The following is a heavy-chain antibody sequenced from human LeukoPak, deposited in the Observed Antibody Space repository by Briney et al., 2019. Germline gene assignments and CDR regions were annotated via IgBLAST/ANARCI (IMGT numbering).Heavy chain of an antibody. CDR2: ISYEGRNK. V-gene: IGHV3-30*04. CDR3: ARDNYGVDY. D-gene: IGHD3-16*01. J-gene: IGHJ4*02. CDR1: GFTFSDYN. Sequence: GGSLRLSCAASGFTFSDYNMHWVRLAPGKGLQWVAFISYEGRNKYYADSVKGRFTISRDKSRNTLNLQMSSLRAEDTAVYYCARDNYGVDYWGQGTLVTVSS.